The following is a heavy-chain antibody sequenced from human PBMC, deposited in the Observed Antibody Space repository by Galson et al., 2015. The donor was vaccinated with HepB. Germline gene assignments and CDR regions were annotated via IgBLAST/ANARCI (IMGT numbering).Heavy chain of an antibody. V-gene: IGHV1-18*01. CDR2: ISAYNGNT. CDR1: GYTFTSYG. Sequence: SVKVSCKASGYTFTSYGISWVRQAPGQGLEWMGWISAYNGNTNYAEKLQGRVTMTTDTSTSTAYMELRSLRSDDTAVYYCARGTGRMYYDYIWGSYRYKISFFDYWGQGTLVTVSS. CDR3: ARGTGRMYYDYIWGSYRYKISFFDY. D-gene: IGHD3-16*02. J-gene: IGHJ4*02.